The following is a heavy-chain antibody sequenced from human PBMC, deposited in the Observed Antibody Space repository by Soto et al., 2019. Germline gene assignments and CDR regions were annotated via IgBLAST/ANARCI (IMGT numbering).Heavy chain of an antibody. D-gene: IGHD3-10*01. Sequence: SETLSLTCTVSGGSISSSSYYWGWIRQPPGKGLEWIGSIYYSGSTYYNPSLKSRVTISVDTFKNQFSLKLSSVTAADTGVYYCGGLLGGGSEPMVRGVNKFDYWGQGTLVTVSS. V-gene: IGHV4-39*01. CDR1: GGSISSSSYY. J-gene: IGHJ4*02. CDR3: GGLLGGGSEPMVRGVNKFDY. CDR2: IYYSGST.